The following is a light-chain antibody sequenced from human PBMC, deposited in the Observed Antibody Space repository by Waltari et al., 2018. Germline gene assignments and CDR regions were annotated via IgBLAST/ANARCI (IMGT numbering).Light chain of an antibody. CDR2: DAS. CDR1: QSVSSY. CDR3: QQRSSWPPWT. V-gene: IGKV3-11*01. Sequence: EIVLTQSPATLSLSPGERATLSCRASQSVSSYLAWYQQKPGQAPRLLIYDASNRATGIPARFSGSGSGTDFTLTISSLEPEDFAVYYCQQRSSWPPWTFGQVTKVEIK. J-gene: IGKJ1*01.